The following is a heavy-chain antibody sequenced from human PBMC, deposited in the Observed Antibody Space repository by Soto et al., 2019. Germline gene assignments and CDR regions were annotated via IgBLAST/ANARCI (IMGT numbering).Heavy chain of an antibody. Sequence: SETLSLTCSVSGGSISSSSFYWGWVRQPPGKGLEWIASIYSSGYTYYNPSLKSRVTISIDTSKNQFSLKLSSVTAAYTAVFYCARHTLIVGRLHGFDMWGQGTMVTVSS. CDR2: IYSSGYT. D-gene: IGHD3-22*01. CDR1: GGSISSSSFY. CDR3: ARHTLIVGRLHGFDM. V-gene: IGHV4-39*01. J-gene: IGHJ3*02.